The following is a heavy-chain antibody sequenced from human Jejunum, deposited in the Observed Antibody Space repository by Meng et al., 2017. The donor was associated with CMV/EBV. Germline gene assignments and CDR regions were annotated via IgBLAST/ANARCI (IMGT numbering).Heavy chain of an antibody. V-gene: IGHV3-7*01. Sequence: FSNYWMNWVSQDPGKGLEWVAKIKNDGSEKYYVNSVEGRFTISRDNAKNSLYLQMNSLRAEDTAVYYCARDVYYVSSGFFGREDYWGQGTLVTVSS. J-gene: IGHJ4*02. CDR3: ARDVYYVSSGFFGREDY. CDR2: IKNDGSEK. D-gene: IGHD3-22*01. CDR1: FSNYW.